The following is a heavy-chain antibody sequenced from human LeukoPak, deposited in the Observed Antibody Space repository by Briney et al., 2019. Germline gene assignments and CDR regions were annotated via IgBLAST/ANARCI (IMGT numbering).Heavy chain of an antibody. J-gene: IGHJ4*02. V-gene: IGHV4-39*01. Sequence: SETLSLTCTVSDGSISRSTYYWGWIRQPPGKGLEWIGSIYYAGSTYYNPSLKSRVTISVDTSKNQFSLKLSSVTAADTAVYYCARTRYYYNSRSYGAPYYFDYWGQGTLVTVSS. CDR2: IYYAGST. CDR1: DGSISRSTYY. D-gene: IGHD3-10*01. CDR3: ARTRYYYNSRSYGAPYYFDY.